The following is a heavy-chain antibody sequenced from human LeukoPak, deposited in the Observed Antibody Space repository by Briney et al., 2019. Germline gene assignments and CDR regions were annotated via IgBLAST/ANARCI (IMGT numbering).Heavy chain of an antibody. D-gene: IGHD3-22*01. CDR3: ARHCYDSSGYYYDY. J-gene: IGHJ4*02. CDR1: GYTFTGYY. Sequence: SVKVSCKASGYTFTGYYMHWVRQAPGQGLEWMGWINPNSGGTNYAQKFQGRVTMTRDTSISTAYMELSRLRSDDTAVYYCARHCYDSSGYYYDYWGQGTLVTVSS. CDR2: INPNSGGT. V-gene: IGHV1-2*02.